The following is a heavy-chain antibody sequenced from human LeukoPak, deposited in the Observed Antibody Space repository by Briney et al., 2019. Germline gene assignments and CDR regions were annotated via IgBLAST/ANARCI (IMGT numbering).Heavy chain of an antibody. CDR3: ARTPGYCSSTSCHSYMDV. CDR1: GFTFSTYS. D-gene: IGHD2-2*01. Sequence: PGGSLRLSCAASGFTFSTYSMQWVRQAPGKGLEWVSAIDSSSSYIYYADSVKGRFTISRDNAKNSLYLEMSSLRAEDTAVYYCARTPGYCSSTSCHSYMDVWGKGSTVTVSS. J-gene: IGHJ6*03. CDR2: IDSSSSYI. V-gene: IGHV3-21*01.